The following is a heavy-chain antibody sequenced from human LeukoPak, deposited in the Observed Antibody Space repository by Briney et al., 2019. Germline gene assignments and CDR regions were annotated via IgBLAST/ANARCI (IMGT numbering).Heavy chain of an antibody. CDR3: ARDYCSSTSCYRDFDY. CDR2: TSSSSSYI. J-gene: IGHJ4*02. V-gene: IGHV3-21*01. CDR1: GFTFSSYS. D-gene: IGHD2-2*01. Sequence: GGSLRLSCAASGFTFSSYSMNWVRQAPGKGLEWVSSTSSSSSYIYYADSVKGRFTISRDNAKNSLYLQMNSLRAEDTAVYYCARDYCSSTSCYRDFDYWGQGTLVTVSS.